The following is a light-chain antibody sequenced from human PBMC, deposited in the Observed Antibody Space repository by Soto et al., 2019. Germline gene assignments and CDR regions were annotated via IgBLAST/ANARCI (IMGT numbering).Light chain of an antibody. Sequence: QSVLTQPASVSGSPGQSITISCTGTSSDVGGYNYVSLYQQHPGKAPKLMIYDVSNRPSGVSNRFSGSKSGNTASLTISGLQAEDESDYYCSSYTRSSTYVVFGGGTKLTVL. V-gene: IGLV2-14*01. CDR3: SSYTRSSTYVV. J-gene: IGLJ2*01. CDR1: SSDVGGYNY. CDR2: DVS.